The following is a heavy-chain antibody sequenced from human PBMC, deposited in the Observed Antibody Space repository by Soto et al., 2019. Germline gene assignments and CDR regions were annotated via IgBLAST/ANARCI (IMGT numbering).Heavy chain of an antibody. V-gene: IGHV3-23*01. J-gene: IGHJ6*03. D-gene: IGHD5-18*01. CDR1: GFTFSSYA. CDR3: ASQAMATDYYYYYYLDV. Sequence: EVQLLESGGGLVQPGGSLRLSCAASGFTFSSYAMSWVRQAPGQGLEWVSAISGSGVSTYYADSVKGRFTISRDNYKNTLDLQKNSLRAEDTAVYYCASQAMATDYYYYYYLDVWGKGTTVTVS. CDR2: ISGSGVST.